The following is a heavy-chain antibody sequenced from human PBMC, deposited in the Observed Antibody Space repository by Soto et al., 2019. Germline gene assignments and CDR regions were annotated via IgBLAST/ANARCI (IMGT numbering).Heavy chain of an antibody. CDR2: INAGNGNT. CDR1: GYTFTSYA. V-gene: IGHV1-3*01. D-gene: IGHD3-3*01. J-gene: IGHJ6*03. CDR3: AAGITIFGVVINGYYYYYMDV. Sequence: AAVKVSCKASGYTFTSYAMHWVRQAPGQRLEWMGWINAGNGNTKYSQKFQGRVTITRDTSASTAYMELSSLRSEDTAVYYCAAGITIFGVVINGYYYYYMDVWGKGTTVTVSS.